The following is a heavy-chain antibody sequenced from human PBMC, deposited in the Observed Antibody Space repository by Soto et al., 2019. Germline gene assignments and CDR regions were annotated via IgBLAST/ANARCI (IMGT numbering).Heavy chain of an antibody. J-gene: IGHJ4*02. CDR1: GFTFSSYG. CDR3: ARDLRRLATAGIELDC. CDR2: VWYDGSHQ. D-gene: IGHD2-21*02. Sequence: QVQVLESGGGVVQPGRSLRLSCAASGFTFSSYGMHWVRQAPGKGLEWVALVWYDGSHQYYTDSVKGRFTISRDNSKNTLYLQMNSLRAEDTAVYYCARDLRRLATAGIELDCWGQGTLVTVSS. V-gene: IGHV3-33*01.